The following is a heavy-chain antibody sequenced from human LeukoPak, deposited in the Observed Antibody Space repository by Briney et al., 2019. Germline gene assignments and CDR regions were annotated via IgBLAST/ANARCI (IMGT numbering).Heavy chain of an antibody. Sequence: GGSLRLSCAVSGFTVSSSYMTWVCQAPGKGLEWVSLIYAGGSTYYADSVKGRFTISRDNSKNTLYLQMNSLRAEDTAVYYCARRNSGSYDYWGQGTLVTVSS. CDR1: GFTVSSSY. V-gene: IGHV3-53*01. D-gene: IGHD1-26*01. J-gene: IGHJ4*02. CDR3: ARRNSGSYDY. CDR2: IYAGGST.